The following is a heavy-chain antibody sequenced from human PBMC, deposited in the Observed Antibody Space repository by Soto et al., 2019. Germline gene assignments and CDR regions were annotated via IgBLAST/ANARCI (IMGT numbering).Heavy chain of an antibody. V-gene: IGHV4-59*01. J-gene: IGHJ2*01. CDR2: IYYSGST. Sequence: QVQLQESGPGLVKPSETLSLTCTVSGGPISSYYWSWIRQPPGKGLEWIGYIYYSGSTNFNPSLKSRVTISVDTSKNQFSLKLSSVTAADTAVYYCARVPEGKNRYFDLWGRGTLVTVSS. CDR1: GGPISSYY. CDR3: ARVPEGKNRYFDL.